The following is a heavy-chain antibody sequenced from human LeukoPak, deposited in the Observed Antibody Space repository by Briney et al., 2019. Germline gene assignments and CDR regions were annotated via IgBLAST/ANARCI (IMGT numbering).Heavy chain of an antibody. CDR3: GRDPKLGIRGYTYGYIDY. J-gene: IGHJ4*02. D-gene: IGHD5-18*01. Sequence: ASVKVSCKTSGYTFISYAMNWVRQAPGQGLEWMGWINTNTGNPTYAQGFTGRYVLSLDTSVSTAYLQISGLKADDTAVYYCGRDPKLGIRGYTYGYIDYWGQGTLVTVS. CDR2: INTNTGNP. CDR1: GYTFISYA. V-gene: IGHV7-4-1*02.